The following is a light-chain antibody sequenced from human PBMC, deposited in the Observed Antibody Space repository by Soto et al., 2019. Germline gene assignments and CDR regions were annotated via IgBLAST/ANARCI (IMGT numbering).Light chain of an antibody. CDR1: QSVTSN. Sequence: EIVMTQSPATLSVSPGERATLSCRASQSVTSNVAWYQQKPGQAPRLLIYGASTRATGIPARFSGSGSGTEFTLTISSLQSEDFAVYYCQQYNNWPPLTFGGGTKVDI. CDR2: GAS. CDR3: QQYNNWPPLT. V-gene: IGKV3D-15*01. J-gene: IGKJ4*01.